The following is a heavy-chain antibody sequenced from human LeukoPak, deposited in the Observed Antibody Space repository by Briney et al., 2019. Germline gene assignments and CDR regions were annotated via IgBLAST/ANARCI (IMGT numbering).Heavy chain of an antibody. CDR2: INAGNGNK. CDR3: ARWEVAMDV. D-gene: IGHD1-26*01. Sequence: ASVKVSCKASGYTFTSYAMHWVRQAPGQGLEWMGWINAGNGNKKYSQKFQGGVTITRDTSASTTYMELSSLRSDDPAVYYCARWEVAMDVWGQGTTVTVSS. V-gene: IGHV1-3*01. CDR1: GYTFTSYA. J-gene: IGHJ6*02.